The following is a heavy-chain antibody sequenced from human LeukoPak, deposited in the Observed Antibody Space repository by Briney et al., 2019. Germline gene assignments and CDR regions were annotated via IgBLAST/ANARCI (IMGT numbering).Heavy chain of an antibody. D-gene: IGHD3-10*01. CDR2: INHSGST. CDR1: GGSFSDYY. V-gene: IGHV4-34*01. CDR3: ARQSLGPSRSGSSNNWFDR. Sequence: SESLSLTCAVYGGSFSDYYWSWIRQPPGKGLEWIGEINHSGSTNYNPSHKRRVTISVDTSKNQFSMKLSSVTAADTAVYYCARQSLGPSRSGSSNNWFDRWGQGALVTVSS. J-gene: IGHJ5*02.